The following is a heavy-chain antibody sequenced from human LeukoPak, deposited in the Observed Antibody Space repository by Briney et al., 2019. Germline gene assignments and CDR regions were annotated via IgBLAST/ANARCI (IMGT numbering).Heavy chain of an antibody. D-gene: IGHD2-21*02. CDR1: GFTFSSYT. Sequence: GGSLKLSWAPSGFTFSSYTINWVRQAPGKGLEWVSSIRTSSSYIYYAASVKGRLTISRDNAKNSLYLQMNSLRAEDTAVYYCARAYCGGDCYSHSNYYYYYYMDVWGKGTTVTVSS. J-gene: IGHJ6*03. CDR2: IRTSSSYI. CDR3: ARAYCGGDCYSHSNYYYYYYMDV. V-gene: IGHV3-21*01.